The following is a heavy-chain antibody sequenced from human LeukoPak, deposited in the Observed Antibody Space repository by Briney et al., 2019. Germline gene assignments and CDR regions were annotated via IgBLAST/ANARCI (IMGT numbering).Heavy chain of an antibody. CDR1: GGSISSYY. J-gene: IGHJ4*02. Sequence: SETLSLTCTVSGGSISSYYWSWIRQPAGKGLEWIGRIYTSGSTNYNPSLKSRVTMSVDTSKNQFSLKLSSVTAADTAVYYCAREPEYYDFWSGYFGLGYFDYWGQGTLVTVSS. CDR2: IYTSGST. V-gene: IGHV4-4*07. CDR3: AREPEYYDFWSGYFGLGYFDY. D-gene: IGHD3-3*01.